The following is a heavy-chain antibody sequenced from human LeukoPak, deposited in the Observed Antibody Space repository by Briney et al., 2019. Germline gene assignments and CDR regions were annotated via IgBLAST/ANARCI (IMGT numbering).Heavy chain of an antibody. D-gene: IGHD3-10*01. CDR2: INPSGGST. V-gene: IGHV1-46*01. J-gene: IGHJ5*02. Sequence: ASVKVSCKASGYTFTSYYVHWVRQAPGQGLEWMGIINPSGGSTSYAQKFQGRVTMTRNTSISTAYMELSSLRSEDTAVYYCARSKAVRGVISFWLDPWGQGTLVTVSS. CDR3: ARSKAVRGVISFWLDP. CDR1: GYTFTSYY.